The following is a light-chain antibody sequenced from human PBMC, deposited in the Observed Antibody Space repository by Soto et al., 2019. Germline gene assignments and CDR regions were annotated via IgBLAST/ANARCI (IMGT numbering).Light chain of an antibody. V-gene: IGKV1-33*01. J-gene: IGKJ4*01. CDR2: DAS. CDR3: QQYDNLPLT. CDR1: QDISNY. Sequence: DIQMTQSPSSLSASVGARVTITCQASQDISNYLNWYQQTPGKAPKLLSYDASNLETGVPSRFSGSGSGTDFTFTISSLQPEDIETYYCQQYDNLPLTFGGGTKVDIK.